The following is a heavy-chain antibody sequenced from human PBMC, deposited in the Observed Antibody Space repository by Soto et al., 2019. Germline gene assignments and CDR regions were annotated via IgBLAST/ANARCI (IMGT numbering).Heavy chain of an antibody. CDR2: TYYRSKWYN. V-gene: IGHV6-1*01. Sequence: KQSQTLSLTCAISGDSVSSNSAAWNWIRQSPSRGLEWLGRTYYRSKWYNDYAVSVKSRITINPDTSKNQFSLQLNSVTPEDTAVYYCARWGVFCSGGSCWDVDAFDIWGQGTMVTVSS. D-gene: IGHD2-15*01. CDR1: GDSVSSNSAA. J-gene: IGHJ3*02. CDR3: ARWGVFCSGGSCWDVDAFDI.